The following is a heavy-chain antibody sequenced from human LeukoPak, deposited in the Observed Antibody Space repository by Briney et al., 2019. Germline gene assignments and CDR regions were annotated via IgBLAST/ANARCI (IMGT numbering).Heavy chain of an antibody. CDR1: GYTFT. V-gene: IGHV1-18*01. D-gene: IGHD1-26*01. Sequence: ASVKVSCKASGYTFTISWVRQAPGQGLEWMGWISAYNGNTNYAQKLQGRVTMTTDTSTSTAHMELRSLRSDDTAVYYCARVLVGATYCLDYWGQGTLVTVSS. J-gene: IGHJ4*02. CDR2: ISAYNGNT. CDR3: ARVLVGATYCLDY.